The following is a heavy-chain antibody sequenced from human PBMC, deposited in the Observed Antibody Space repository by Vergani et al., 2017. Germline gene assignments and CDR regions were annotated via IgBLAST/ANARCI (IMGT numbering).Heavy chain of an antibody. D-gene: IGHD3-9*01. Sequence: EGQLVESGGGLVKPGGSLRLSCAASGFTLSSYSMNWVRQAPGKGLEWVSSISSSSSTIYYADSVKGRFTISRDNAKNSLYLQMNSLRAEDTAVYYCARENSYYDILTGYSRFDYWGQGTLVTVSS. CDR3: ARENSYYDILTGYSRFDY. J-gene: IGHJ4*02. V-gene: IGHV3-21*01. CDR2: ISSSSSTI. CDR1: GFTLSSYS.